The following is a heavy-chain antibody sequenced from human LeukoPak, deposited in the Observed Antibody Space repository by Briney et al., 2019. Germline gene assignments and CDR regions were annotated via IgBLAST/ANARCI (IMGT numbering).Heavy chain of an antibody. D-gene: IGHD4-11*01. CDR2: IYTSGST. J-gene: IGHJ6*03. CDR3: ARDTVTGYDYYYYMDV. CDR1: GGFISSYY. Sequence: NASETLSLTCTVSGGFISSYYWSWIRQPAGKGLEWIGRIYTSGSTNYNPSLKSRVTMSVDTSKNQFSLKLSSVTAADTAVYYCARDTVTGYDYYYYMDVWGKGTTVTVSS. V-gene: IGHV4-4*07.